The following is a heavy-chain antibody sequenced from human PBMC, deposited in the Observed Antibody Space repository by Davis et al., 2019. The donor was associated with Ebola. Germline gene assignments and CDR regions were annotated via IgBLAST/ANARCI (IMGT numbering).Heavy chain of an antibody. V-gene: IGHV6-1*01. CDR3: ARGWLRGYLDY. Sequence: HSQTLSLTCAISGDSVFSGGWNWIRQSPSRGLEWLGRTYYNSKWLNDYAESVKGRITINPDTTKNQVSLQLNSVTPEDTAVYYCARGWLRGYLDYWGQGTLVTASS. CDR2: TYYNSKWLN. CDR1: GDSVFSGG. J-gene: IGHJ4*02. D-gene: IGHD3-3*01.